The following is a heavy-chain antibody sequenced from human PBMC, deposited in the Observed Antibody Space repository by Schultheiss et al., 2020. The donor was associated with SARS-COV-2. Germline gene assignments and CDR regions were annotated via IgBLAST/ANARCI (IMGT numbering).Heavy chain of an antibody. CDR2: INPNSGGT. Sequence: ASVKVSCKASGYTFTGYYMHWVRQAPGQGLEWMGWINPNSGGTNYAQKFQGRVTMTRDTSISTAYMELSRLRSDDTAVYYCARVRRGGYSYGQIFDYWGQGTLVTVSS. CDR1: GYTFTGYY. V-gene: IGHV1-2*02. J-gene: IGHJ4*02. CDR3: ARVRRGGYSYGQIFDY. D-gene: IGHD5-18*01.